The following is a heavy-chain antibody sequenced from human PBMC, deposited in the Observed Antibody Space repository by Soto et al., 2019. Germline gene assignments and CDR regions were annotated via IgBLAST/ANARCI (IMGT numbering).Heavy chain of an antibody. V-gene: IGHV1-69*02. Sequence: QVQLVQSGAEVKKPGSSVMVSCKASGDTFNSYTINWVRQAPGQGLEWMGRFIPVLGIANYAQNFQGRVTISADKSTTTVYMALSSLRSEDTAMYYCARSYLHRDILTGSSQSDYWGQGTLVTVSS. CDR2: FIPVLGIA. CDR1: GDTFNSYT. CDR3: ARSYLHRDILTGSSQSDY. D-gene: IGHD3-9*01. J-gene: IGHJ4*02.